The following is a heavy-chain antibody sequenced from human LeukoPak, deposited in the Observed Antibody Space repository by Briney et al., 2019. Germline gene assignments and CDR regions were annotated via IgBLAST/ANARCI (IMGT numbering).Heavy chain of an antibody. V-gene: IGHV2-70*04. CDR3: ARMTQDSSGLFEY. CDR1: GFSLSTSGMR. J-gene: IGHJ4*02. Sequence: SGPALVKPTQTLTLTCTFSGFSLSTSGMRVNWIRQPPGKALEWLARIDWDDDIFYSTSLKTRLTISKDTSKNQVVLTMTNMDPVDTATYYCARMTQDSSGLFEYWGQGTLVTVPS. CDR2: IDWDDDI. D-gene: IGHD3-22*01.